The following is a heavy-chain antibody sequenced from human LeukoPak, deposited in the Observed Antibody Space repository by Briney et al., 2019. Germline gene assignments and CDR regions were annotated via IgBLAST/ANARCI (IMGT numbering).Heavy chain of an antibody. CDR1: GGTFSSYA. D-gene: IGHD5-18*01. CDR2: IIPIFGTA. V-gene: IGHV1-69*05. CDR3: ARGRGYSYGWFYYYYYYMDV. Sequence: GASVKVSCKASGGTFSSYAISWVRQAPGQGLEWMGGIIPIFGTANYAQKFQGRVTITTDESTSTAYMELSSLRSEDTAVYYCARGRGYSYGWFYYYYYYMDVWGKGTTVTVSS. J-gene: IGHJ6*03.